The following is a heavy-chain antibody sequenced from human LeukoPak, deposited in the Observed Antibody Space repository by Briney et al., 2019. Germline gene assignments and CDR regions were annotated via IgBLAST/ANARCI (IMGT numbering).Heavy chain of an antibody. J-gene: IGHJ4*02. D-gene: IGHD5-24*01. CDR2: INTNTGNP. Sequence: ASVKVSCKASGYSFTSYAMNWVRQAPGQGLEWMGWINTNTGNPTYAQGFTGRFVFSLDTSVTTAYLQISSLETDDTAVYYCARAGDGYNRPHHDFWGQGTLVTAPS. CDR3: ARAGDGYNRPHHDF. V-gene: IGHV7-4-1*02. CDR1: GYSFTSYA.